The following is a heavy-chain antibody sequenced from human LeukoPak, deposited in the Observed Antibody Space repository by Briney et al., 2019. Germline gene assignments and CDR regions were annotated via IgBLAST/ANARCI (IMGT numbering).Heavy chain of an antibody. CDR3: ARSEGAALNALDI. D-gene: IGHD1-26*01. Sequence: GESLKISCKGSGCSFTSYWIGWVRQMPGKGLEWMGIIYPGDSDTRYSPSFQGQVTISADKSISTAYLQWSSLKASDTATYYCARSEGAALNALDIWGQGTMVTVTS. V-gene: IGHV5-51*01. CDR1: GCSFTSYW. J-gene: IGHJ3*02. CDR2: IYPGDSDT.